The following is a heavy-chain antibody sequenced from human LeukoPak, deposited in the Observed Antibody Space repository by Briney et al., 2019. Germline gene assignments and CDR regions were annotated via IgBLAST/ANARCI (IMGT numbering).Heavy chain of an antibody. CDR1: GFTFSSYW. CDR3: ARDRGDYFDY. V-gene: IGHV3-74*01. Sequence: GGSLRLSCAASGFTFSSYWMHWVRQAPGKGLVWVSRIKSDGSSTSYADPVKGRFTISRDNAKNTLYLQVNSLRAEDTAVYYCARDRGDYFDYWGQGTLVTVSS. J-gene: IGHJ4*02. D-gene: IGHD3-10*01. CDR2: IKSDGSST.